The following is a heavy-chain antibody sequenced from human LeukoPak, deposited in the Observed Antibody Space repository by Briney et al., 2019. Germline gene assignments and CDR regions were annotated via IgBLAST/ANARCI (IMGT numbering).Heavy chain of an antibody. CDR1: GGSLSSGSYY. J-gene: IGHJ4*02. Sequence: PSETLSLTCTVPGGSLSSGSYYWSGIRQPAGRGREWLGRIYTSGSTNYNPSLKSRDTISVDTSKNQFSLKLSSVTAADTAVYYCAREGRGYCSSTSCLTHFDYWGQGTLVTVSS. CDR2: IYTSGST. V-gene: IGHV4-61*02. CDR3: AREGRGYCSSTSCLTHFDY. D-gene: IGHD2-2*01.